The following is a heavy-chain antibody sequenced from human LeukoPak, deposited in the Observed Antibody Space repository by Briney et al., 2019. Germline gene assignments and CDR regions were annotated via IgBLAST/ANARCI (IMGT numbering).Heavy chain of an antibody. Sequence: GGSLRLSCAASGFTLSSYAMSWVRQAPGKGLEWVSAISGSGGSTYYADSVKGRFTISRDNSKNTLYLQMNSLRAEDTAVYYCAKSTDYYDSSGSDYWGQGTLVTVSS. CDR3: AKSTDYYDSSGSDY. CDR1: GFTLSSYA. CDR2: ISGSGGST. D-gene: IGHD3-22*01. J-gene: IGHJ4*02. V-gene: IGHV3-23*01.